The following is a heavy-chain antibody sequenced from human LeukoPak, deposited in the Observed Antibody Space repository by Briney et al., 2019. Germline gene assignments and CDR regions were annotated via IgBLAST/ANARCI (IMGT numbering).Heavy chain of an antibody. CDR1: GYTFNTYW. V-gene: IGHV5-51*01. CDR3: ARHGVGSSWFGFDY. CDR2: INPGDSDP. D-gene: IGHD6-13*01. J-gene: IGHJ4*02. Sequence: GESLKIACQASGYTFNTYWIGWVRQMPGKGLEWMGIINPGDSDPRYSPSFQGRATISADRSISTAYLQWSSLKASDTAMYYCARHGVGSSWFGFDYWGQGTLVTVSS.